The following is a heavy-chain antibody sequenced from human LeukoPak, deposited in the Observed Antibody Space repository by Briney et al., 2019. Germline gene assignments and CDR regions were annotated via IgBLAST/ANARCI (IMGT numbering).Heavy chain of an antibody. Sequence: PGRSLRLSCAASGFTFSSYAMHWVRQAPGKGLEWVAVISYDGSNKYYADSVKGRFTISRDNSKNTLYLQMNSLRAEDTAVYYCARDLIPWFDPWGQGTLVTVSS. D-gene: IGHD2-8*01. V-gene: IGHV3-30-3*01. CDR1: GFTFSSYA. CDR3: ARDLIPWFDP. J-gene: IGHJ5*02. CDR2: ISYDGSNK.